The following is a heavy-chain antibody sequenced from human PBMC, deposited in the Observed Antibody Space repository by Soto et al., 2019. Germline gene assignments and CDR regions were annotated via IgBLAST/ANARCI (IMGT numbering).Heavy chain of an antibody. D-gene: IGHD6-6*01. CDR2: IYYTGST. J-gene: IGHJ4*02. CDR1: GGSIGGSNYF. V-gene: IGHV4-61*05. CDR3: ARLYSTSSAGRWLADY. Sequence: LSLTCTVSGGSIGGSNYFWGWIRQPPGKGLEWIGYIYYTGSTNYNPSLKSRVTISVDTSKNQFSLKLSSVTAADTDVYYCARLYSTSSAGRWLADYWGQGTLVTVSS.